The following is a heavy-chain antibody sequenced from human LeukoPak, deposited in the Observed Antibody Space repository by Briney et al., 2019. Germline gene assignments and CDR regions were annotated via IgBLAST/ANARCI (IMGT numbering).Heavy chain of an antibody. V-gene: IGHV3-21*01. Sequence: GGSLRLSCAASGFTFSSYSMNWVRQAPGKGLEWVSSISSSSSYIYYADSVKGRFTISRDNAKNSLYLQMNSLRAEDTAVYYCARAVVGYYYYYYYMDVWGKGTTVTISS. CDR1: GFTFSSYS. CDR2: ISSSSSYI. D-gene: IGHD2-2*01. J-gene: IGHJ6*03. CDR3: ARAVVGYYYYYYYMDV.